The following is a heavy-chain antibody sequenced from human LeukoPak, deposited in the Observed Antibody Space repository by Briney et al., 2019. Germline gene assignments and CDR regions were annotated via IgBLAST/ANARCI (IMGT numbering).Heavy chain of an antibody. J-gene: IGHJ4*02. Sequence: GGSLRLSCAASGFTVSSNYMSWVRQAPGEGLEWVSVIYSGGSTYYADSVKGRFTISRDNSKNTLYLQMNSLRAEDTAVYYCAREGIAAARAFDYWGQGTLVTVSS. V-gene: IGHV3-53*01. CDR2: IYSGGST. D-gene: IGHD6-13*01. CDR3: AREGIAAARAFDY. CDR1: GFTVSSNY.